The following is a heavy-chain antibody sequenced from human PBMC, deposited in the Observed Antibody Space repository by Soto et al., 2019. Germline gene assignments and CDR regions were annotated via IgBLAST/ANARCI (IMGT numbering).Heavy chain of an antibody. CDR1: GYTFANFD. CDR2: INPNSGGT. CDR3: ARASIMITFGGVIDFDY. D-gene: IGHD3-16*02. J-gene: IGHJ4*02. Sequence: ASVKFSCKTSGYTFANFDFSWVRQAPGQGLEWMGWINPNSGGTNYAQKFQGRVTMTRDTSISTAYMELSRLRSDDTAVYYCARASIMITFGGVIDFDYWGQGTLVTVSS. V-gene: IGHV1-2*02.